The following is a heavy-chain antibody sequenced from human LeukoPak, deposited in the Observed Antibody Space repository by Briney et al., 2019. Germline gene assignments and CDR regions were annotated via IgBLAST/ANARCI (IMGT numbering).Heavy chain of an antibody. CDR2: ISGSGGST. J-gene: IGHJ4*02. D-gene: IGHD2-2*01. CDR3: ARDCGSTGCDY. Sequence: GGSLRLSCAASGFTFSSYAMSWVRQAPGKGLEWVSAISGSGGSTYYADSVKGRFTISRDKPKNTLYLQMNSLRAEDTAVYYCARDCGSTGCDYWGQGTLVTVSS. CDR1: GFTFSSYA. V-gene: IGHV3-23*01.